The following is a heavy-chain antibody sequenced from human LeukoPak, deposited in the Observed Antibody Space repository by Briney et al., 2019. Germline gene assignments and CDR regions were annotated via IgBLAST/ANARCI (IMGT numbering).Heavy chain of an antibody. Sequence: GGSLRLSRAASGFTFSDYYMSWIRQAPGKGLEWLSYINIGGTNTHYADSVKGRFTISRDNAKKSLYLEVTNLRAEDTAVYYCATDGAGFDTWGQGVLVTVSS. CDR1: GFTFSDYY. J-gene: IGHJ5*02. CDR3: ATDGAGFDT. V-gene: IGHV3-11*01. CDR2: INIGGTNT.